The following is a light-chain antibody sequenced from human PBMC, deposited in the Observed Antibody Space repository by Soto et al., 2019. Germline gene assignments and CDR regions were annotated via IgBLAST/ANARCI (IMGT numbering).Light chain of an antibody. CDR2: SNN. CDR3: AAWDDSLSGRWV. CDR1: SSNIGSNY. J-gene: IGLJ1*01. V-gene: IGLV1-47*02. Sequence: QSVLTQPPSVSGAPGQRVTISCTGSSSNIGSNYVYWYQQLPGTAPKLLIYSNNQRPSGVPDRFSGSKSGTSASLAISGLRSEDEADYYCAAWDDSLSGRWVFGTGTKVTVL.